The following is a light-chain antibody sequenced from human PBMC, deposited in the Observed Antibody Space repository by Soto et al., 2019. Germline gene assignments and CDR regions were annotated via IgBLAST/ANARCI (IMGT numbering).Light chain of an antibody. Sequence: QLVLTQSPSASASLGASVKLTCTLSSGHSSYAIAWHQQQPEKGPRNLMNLNSDGSHNKGDGIPDRFSGSSSGAERYLTISSLQSEDEADYYCQTWGTGIQVFGGGTKPTVL. V-gene: IGLV4-69*01. CDR2: LNSDGSH. CDR1: SGHSSYA. J-gene: IGLJ2*01. CDR3: QTWGTGIQV.